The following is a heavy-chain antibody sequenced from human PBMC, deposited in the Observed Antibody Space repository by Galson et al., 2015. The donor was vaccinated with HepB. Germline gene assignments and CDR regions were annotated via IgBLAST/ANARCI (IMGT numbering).Heavy chain of an antibody. Sequence: QSGAEVKKPGESLRISCEGSGHTFNSYWISWMRQMPGKGLEWMGRIDPSDSYIKYSPSFQGHVTISADKSTNTAYLQWSSLKSSDTAMYYCEIQVETSSSYGAFWGQGTLVTVSS. CDR2: IDPSDSYI. D-gene: IGHD6-6*01. V-gene: IGHV5-10-1*01. J-gene: IGHJ4*02. CDR3: EIQVETSSSYGAF. CDR1: GHTFNSYW.